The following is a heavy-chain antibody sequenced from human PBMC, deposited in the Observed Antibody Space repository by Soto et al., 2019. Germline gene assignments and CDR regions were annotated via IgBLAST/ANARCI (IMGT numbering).Heavy chain of an antibody. CDR1: GYTFTTYY. D-gene: IGHD3-3*01. J-gene: IGHJ6*02. V-gene: IGHV1-46*01. Sequence: GASVKVSCKASGYTFTTYYMHWLRQAPGQGLEWMGIINPNSGSTTYAQKFQGRVTMTRDTSTSTVYMELSSLRSEDTAVYYCAREDFGVIHGNMDVWGQGTTVTVSS. CDR2: INPNSGST. CDR3: AREDFGVIHGNMDV.